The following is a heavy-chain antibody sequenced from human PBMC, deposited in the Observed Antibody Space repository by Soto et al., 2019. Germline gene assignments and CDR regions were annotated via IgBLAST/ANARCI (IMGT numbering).Heavy chain of an antibody. V-gene: IGHV1-46*01. CDR1: GYTFLSYY. D-gene: IGHD6-6*01. CDR2: INPIGGST. CDR3: ARGRKQLARTYFYYYGMDV. J-gene: IGHJ6*02. Sequence: SVQVTFMASGYTFLSYYMHWVRQPPGQGREWMGIINPIGGSTSYAQKFQGRVILTRDTSTSTVDMALSSLRSEDTAVYYCARGRKQLARTYFYYYGMDVWGQGTTVTVSS.